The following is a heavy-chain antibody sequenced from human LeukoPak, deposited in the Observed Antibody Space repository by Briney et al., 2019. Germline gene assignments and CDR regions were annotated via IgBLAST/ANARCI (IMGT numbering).Heavy chain of an antibody. D-gene: IGHD5-18*01. Sequence: GVSLRLSCAASGFTVRSNYMSWVRQARGKGLEWVAVIWYDGSNKYYADSVKGRFTISRDNSKNTLYLQMNSLRAEDTAVYYCARDYSGPFDYWGQGTLVTVSS. CDR1: GFTVRSNY. CDR3: ARDYSGPFDY. CDR2: IWYDGSNK. V-gene: IGHV3-33*08. J-gene: IGHJ4*02.